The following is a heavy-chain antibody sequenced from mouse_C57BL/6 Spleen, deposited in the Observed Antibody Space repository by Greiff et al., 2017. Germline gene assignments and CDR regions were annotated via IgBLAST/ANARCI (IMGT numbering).Heavy chain of an antibody. D-gene: IGHD1-1*01. CDR3: ARDFYYGSSRVAMDY. V-gene: IGHV1-81*01. CDR1: GYTFTSYG. CDR2: IYPRSGNT. Sequence: VQLQQSGAELARPGASVKLSCKASGYTFTSYGISWVKQRTGQGLEWIGEIYPRSGNTYYNEKFKGKATLTADKSSSTAYMELRSLTSEDSAVYFCARDFYYGSSRVAMDYWGQGTSVTVSS. J-gene: IGHJ4*01.